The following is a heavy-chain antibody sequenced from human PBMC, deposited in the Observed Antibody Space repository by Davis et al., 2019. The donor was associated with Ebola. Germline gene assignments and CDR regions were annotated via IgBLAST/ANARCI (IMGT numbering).Heavy chain of an antibody. V-gene: IGHV1-8*02. CDR3: ARGFSRGGGLRWFDP. Sequence: ASVKVSCKASGYTFTSYYMHWVRQATGQGLEWMGWMNPNSGNTGYAQKFQGRVTMTRNTSISTAYMELSSLRSEDTAVYYCARGFSRGGGLRWFDPWGQGTLVTVSS. CDR2: MNPNSGNT. J-gene: IGHJ5*02. CDR1: GYTFTSYY. D-gene: IGHD3-10*01.